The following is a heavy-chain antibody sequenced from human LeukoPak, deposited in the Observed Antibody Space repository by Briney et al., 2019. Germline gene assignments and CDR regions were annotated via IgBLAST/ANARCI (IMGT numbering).Heavy chain of an antibody. CDR3: ARVTRWAGLDF. CDR1: GGSISSGDKY. V-gene: IGHV4-30-4*01. CDR2: IYYSGST. J-gene: IGHJ4*02. D-gene: IGHD2-21*02. Sequence: SETLSLTCNVSGGSISSGDKYWSWIRQPRGKGLEWVGYIYYSGSTYYNPSLKSRLTISVDTSENQFSLHLTSVTAADTAVYFCARVTRWAGLDFWGQGTLVTVSS.